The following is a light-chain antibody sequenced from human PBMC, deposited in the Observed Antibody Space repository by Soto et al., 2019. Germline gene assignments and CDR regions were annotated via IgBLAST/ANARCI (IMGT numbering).Light chain of an antibody. CDR2: SAS. CDR3: LQHNSYPLT. CDR1: QSISRY. V-gene: IGKV1-17*01. Sequence: DIQMTQSPSSLSASVGDSVTISCRASQSISRYLNWYQQKPGKAPKLLIFSASGLQSGVPSRFSGSGSGTEFTLTISRLQPEDSATYYCLQHNSYPLTFGPGTKVDIK. J-gene: IGKJ3*01.